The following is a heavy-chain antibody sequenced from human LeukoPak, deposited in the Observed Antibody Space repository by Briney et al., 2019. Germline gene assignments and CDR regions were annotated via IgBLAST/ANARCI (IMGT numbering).Heavy chain of an antibody. CDR1: GFTFSSYA. Sequence: GRSLRLSCAASGFTFSSYAMHWVRQASGKGLEWVAVISYDGSNKYYADSVKGRFTISRDNSKNTLYLQMNSLRAEDTAVYYCARGITIFGVALYGMDVWGQGTTVTVSS. D-gene: IGHD3-3*01. CDR2: ISYDGSNK. J-gene: IGHJ6*02. V-gene: IGHV3-30-3*01. CDR3: ARGITIFGVALYGMDV.